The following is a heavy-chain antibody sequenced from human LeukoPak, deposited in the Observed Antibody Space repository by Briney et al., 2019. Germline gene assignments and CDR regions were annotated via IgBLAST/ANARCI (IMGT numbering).Heavy chain of an antibody. J-gene: IGHJ4*02. Sequence: ASVKVSCKASGYTFTGYYMHWVRQAPGQGLEWMGWINPNSGGTNYAQKFQGRVIMTRDTSISTAYMELSRLRSDDTAVYYCARDRGYYDSSGYYYFDYWGQGTLVTVSS. D-gene: IGHD3-22*01. CDR1: GYTFTGYY. CDR3: ARDRGYYDSSGYYYFDY. V-gene: IGHV1-2*02. CDR2: INPNSGGT.